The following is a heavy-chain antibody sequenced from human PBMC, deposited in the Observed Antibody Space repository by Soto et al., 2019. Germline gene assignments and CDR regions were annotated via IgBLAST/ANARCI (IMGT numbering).Heavy chain of an antibody. CDR2: INHSGST. J-gene: IGHJ5*02. Sequence: SETLSLTCAVYGGSFSGYYWSWIRQPPGKGLEWIGEINHSGSTNYNPSLKSRVTISVDTSKNQFSLKLSSVTAADTAVYYCARGLGFWDYGDYVSWFDPWGQGTLVTVSS. CDR3: ARGLGFWDYGDYVSWFDP. V-gene: IGHV4-34*01. D-gene: IGHD4-17*01. CDR1: GGSFSGYY.